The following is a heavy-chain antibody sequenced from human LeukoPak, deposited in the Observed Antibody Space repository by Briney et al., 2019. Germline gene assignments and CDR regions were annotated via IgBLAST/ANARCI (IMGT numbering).Heavy chain of an antibody. V-gene: IGHV4-59*01. D-gene: IGHD2-2*01. CDR2: IYYSGST. J-gene: IGHJ5*02. CDR1: GGSISSYY. CDR3: ARVLAPDDIVVVPAATLGWFDP. Sequence: PSETLSLTCTVSGGSISSYYWSWIRQPPGKGLEWIGYIYYSGSTNYNPSLKSRVTISVDTSKNQFSLKLSSVTAADTAVYYCARVLAPDDIVVVPAATLGWFDPWGQGTLVTDSS.